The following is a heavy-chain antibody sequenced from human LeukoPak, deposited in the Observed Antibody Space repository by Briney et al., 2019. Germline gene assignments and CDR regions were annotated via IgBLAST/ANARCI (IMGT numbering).Heavy chain of an antibody. D-gene: IGHD5-18*01. CDR3: ARVRSGYSHENYFDY. V-gene: IGHV3-48*03. Sequence: PGGSLRLSCAASGFTFSNYEINWVRQAPRKGLEWVSYISGSGSTIYYADSVKGRFTISRDNAKDSLYLQMNSLRAEDTAVYYCARVRSGYSHENYFDYWGQGTLVTVSS. J-gene: IGHJ4*02. CDR1: GFTFSNYE. CDR2: ISGSGSTI.